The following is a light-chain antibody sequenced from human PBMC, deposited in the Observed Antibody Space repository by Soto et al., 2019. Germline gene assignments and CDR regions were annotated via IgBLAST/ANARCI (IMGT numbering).Light chain of an antibody. Sequence: EIVLTQSPATLSLSPGERTTLSCRASQSVSRYLAWYQQKPGQAPRLLIYDASNRATGIPARFSGSGSGTDFTLTISSLEPEDFPVYYCQQRGKWPITFGQGTRLEMK. CDR1: QSVSRY. V-gene: IGKV3-11*01. CDR2: DAS. J-gene: IGKJ5*01. CDR3: QQRGKWPIT.